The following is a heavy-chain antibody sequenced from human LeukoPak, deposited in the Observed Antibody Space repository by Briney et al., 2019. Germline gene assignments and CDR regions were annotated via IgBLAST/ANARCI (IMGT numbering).Heavy chain of an antibody. Sequence: SETLSLTCAVYGGSFSGYYWSWIRQPPGKGLEWIGEINHSGSTNYNPSLKSRVTISLDTSKNQFSLKVTSVTAADTAVYYCARSLYQLLDYMDVWGKGTTVTVSS. CDR3: ARSLYQLLDYMDV. CDR2: INHSGST. CDR1: GGSFSGYY. D-gene: IGHD2-2*01. V-gene: IGHV4-34*01. J-gene: IGHJ6*03.